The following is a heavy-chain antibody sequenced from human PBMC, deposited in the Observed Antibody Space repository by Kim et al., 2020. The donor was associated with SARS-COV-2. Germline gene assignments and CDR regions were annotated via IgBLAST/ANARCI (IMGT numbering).Heavy chain of an antibody. D-gene: IGHD3-16*01. Sequence: GGSLRLSCAASGFTFSSYGMHWVRQAPGKGLEWVAVISYDGSNKYYADSVKGRFTISRDNSKNTLYLQMNSLRAEDTAVYYCAKDNSGTVLGVYYYYYGMDVWGQGTTVTVSS. CDR3: AKDNSGTVLGVYYYYYGMDV. J-gene: IGHJ6*02. CDR2: ISYDGSNK. CDR1: GFTFSSYG. V-gene: IGHV3-30*18.